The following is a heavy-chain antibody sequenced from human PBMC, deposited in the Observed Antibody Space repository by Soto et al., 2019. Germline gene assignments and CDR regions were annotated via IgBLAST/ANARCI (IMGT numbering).Heavy chain of an antibody. D-gene: IGHD1-1*01. J-gene: IGHJ4*02. CDR1: GYTFTGYY. Sequence: ASVKVSCKASGYTFTGYYMHWVRQAPGQGLEWLGWINPSSGDTDYAQKFQGWVTMARDMSISTAYMELSSLRSEDTAVYYCAAVPQLERRFFDYWGQGTLVTVSS. CDR3: AAVPQLERRFFDY. CDR2: INPSSGDT. V-gene: IGHV1-2*04.